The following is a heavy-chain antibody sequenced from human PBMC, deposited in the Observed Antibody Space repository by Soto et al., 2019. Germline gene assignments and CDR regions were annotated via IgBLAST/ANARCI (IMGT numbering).Heavy chain of an antibody. CDR3: ARHRCSSTSCYAYDHYYYGMDV. CDR1: GYTFTSYG. Sequence: ASVKVSCKASGYTFTSYGISWVRQAPGQGLEWMGWISAYNGNTNYAQKLQGRVTMTTDTSTGTAYMELRSLRSDDPAVYYCARHRCSSTSCYAYDHYYYGMDVWGQGTTVTVSS. J-gene: IGHJ6*02. V-gene: IGHV1-18*01. D-gene: IGHD2-2*01. CDR2: ISAYNGNT.